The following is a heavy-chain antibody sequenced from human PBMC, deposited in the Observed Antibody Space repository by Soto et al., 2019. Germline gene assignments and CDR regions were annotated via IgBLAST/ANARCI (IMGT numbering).Heavy chain of an antibody. V-gene: IGHV4-38-2*01. J-gene: IGHJ6*02. D-gene: IGHD6-25*01. CDR2: IFHTGST. Sequence: SETLSLTCAVSGYSISSGHSWGFIRQPPGKGLEWIGSIFHTGSTYYNPSLKSRVTLSVDTSKNQFSLKLSSVTAADTAVYFCATLPRLDGMDVWGQGTTVTVSS. CDR3: ATLPRLDGMDV. CDR1: GYSISSGHS.